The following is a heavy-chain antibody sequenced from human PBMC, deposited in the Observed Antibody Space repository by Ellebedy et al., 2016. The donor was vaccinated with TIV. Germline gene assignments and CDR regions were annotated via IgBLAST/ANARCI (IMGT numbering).Heavy chain of an antibody. V-gene: IGHV3-7*01. J-gene: IGHJ4*02. CDR1: GFTFSTYW. D-gene: IGHD2-2*02. CDR2: IKEDGSEK. CDR3: ARSPYTGYSDLGFDY. Sequence: PGGSLRLSCAASGFTFSTYWMSWVRQAPGKGLEWVANIKEDGSEKHYVDSVKGRFTISRDNAKNSLYLQMNSLRADDTAVYYCARSPYTGYSDLGFDYWGQGSLVTVSS.